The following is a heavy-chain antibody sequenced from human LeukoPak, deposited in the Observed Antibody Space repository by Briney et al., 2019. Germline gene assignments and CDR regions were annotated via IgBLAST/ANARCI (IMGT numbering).Heavy chain of an antibody. Sequence: PSETLSLTCTVSGGSISSYYWSWIRQPPGKGLEWIGYIYYSGSTNYNPSLKSRVTISVDTSKNQFSLKLSSVTAADTAVYYCARVQYSSSWYPHAFDIWGQGTMVTVSS. CDR1: GGSISSYY. D-gene: IGHD6-13*01. V-gene: IGHV4-59*01. J-gene: IGHJ3*02. CDR2: IYYSGST. CDR3: ARVQYSSSWYPHAFDI.